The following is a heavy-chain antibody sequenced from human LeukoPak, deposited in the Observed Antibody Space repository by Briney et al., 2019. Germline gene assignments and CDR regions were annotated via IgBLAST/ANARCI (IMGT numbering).Heavy chain of an antibody. CDR1: GFTLSSYW. CDR3: SRGAGRSGGYF. CDR2: IDQDGRDI. D-gene: IGHD3-10*01. Sequence: GGSLRLSCAASGFTLSSYWMSWVRQAPGKGLEWLAYIDQDGRDISYLDSVKGRFTIARDNAKNSLILQMNSLRTEDTAVYYWSRGAGRSGGYFWGQGTLVTVSS. J-gene: IGHJ4*02. V-gene: IGHV3-7*01.